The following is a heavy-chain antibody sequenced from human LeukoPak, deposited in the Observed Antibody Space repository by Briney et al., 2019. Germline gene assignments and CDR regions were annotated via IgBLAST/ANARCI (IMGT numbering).Heavy chain of an antibody. CDR3: ARSRAARRYWFDP. D-gene: IGHD6-6*01. CDR2: IIPIFGTA. CDR1: GGTFSSYA. J-gene: IGHJ5*02. V-gene: IGHV1-69*13. Sequence: SVKVSCKASGGTFSSYAISWVRQAPGQGLEWMGGIIPIFGTANYAQKFQGRVTITADESTSTAYMELSSLRSEDTAVYYCARSRAARRYWFDPWGQGTLVTVSS.